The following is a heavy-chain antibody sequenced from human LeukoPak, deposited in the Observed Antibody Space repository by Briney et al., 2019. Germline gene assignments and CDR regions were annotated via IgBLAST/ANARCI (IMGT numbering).Heavy chain of an antibody. J-gene: IGHJ4*02. D-gene: IGHD3-10*01. V-gene: IGHV3-30-3*01. Sequence: GGSLRLSCAASGFTFSTYTVHWVRQAPGTGLEWVAVISYDGSDKYYADSVKGRFTISRDNSKNTLYLQMNSLRAEDTAVYYCAKERYYGSGTYPPYYFDHWGQGTLVTVSS. CDR3: AKERYYGSGTYPPYYFDH. CDR2: ISYDGSDK. CDR1: GFTFSTYT.